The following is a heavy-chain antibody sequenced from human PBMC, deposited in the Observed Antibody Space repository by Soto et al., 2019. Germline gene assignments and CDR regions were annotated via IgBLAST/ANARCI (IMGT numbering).Heavy chain of an antibody. CDR2: IWFDGSDE. CDR3: AKNMFYDYIWGSPDY. CDR1: GFTFSSYG. Sequence: PGGSLRLSCVASGFTFSSYGMHWVRQAPGKGLEWVAVIWFDGSDEYYADSVKGRFNISRDNSNNTLYLQMNSLRAEDTAIYYCAKNMFYDYIWGSPDYWGQGTLVTVSS. D-gene: IGHD3-16*01. J-gene: IGHJ4*02. V-gene: IGHV3-33*06.